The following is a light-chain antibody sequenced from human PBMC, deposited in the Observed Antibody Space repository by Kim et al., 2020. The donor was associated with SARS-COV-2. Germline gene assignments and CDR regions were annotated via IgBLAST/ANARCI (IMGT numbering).Light chain of an antibody. V-gene: IGKV1-5*03. Sequence: SGSVGVRVNITCRASQVISSWLAWYQHKPGKTPKVLIYETSTLQTGVPSRFSGSGSGTEFTLTISCLQPDDFATYYCQQYDTYPYTFGQGTKLEIK. CDR1: QVISSW. CDR3: QQYDTYPYT. CDR2: ETS. J-gene: IGKJ2*01.